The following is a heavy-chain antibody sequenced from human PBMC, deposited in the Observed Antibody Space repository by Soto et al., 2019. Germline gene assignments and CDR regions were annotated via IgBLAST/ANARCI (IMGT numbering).Heavy chain of an antibody. V-gene: IGHV3-23*01. CDR3: ATDTSTWYGGLDYYAMDV. J-gene: IGHJ6*02. CDR2: ISSSGSST. CDR1: GFNFSSYA. Sequence: EVQLLESGGGLVQPGGSLRLSCAASGFNFSSYAMSWVRQAPGKGLEWVSAISSSGSSTYYADSVKGRFTISRDNSKNTLYLQMNSLRAEDTAVYYCATDTSTWYGGLDYYAMDVWGQGTTVTVS. D-gene: IGHD6-13*01.